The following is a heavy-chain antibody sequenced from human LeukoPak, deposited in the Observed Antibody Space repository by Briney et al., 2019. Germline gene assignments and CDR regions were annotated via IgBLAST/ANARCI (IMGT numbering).Heavy chain of an antibody. V-gene: IGHV1-2*02. CDR3: ARSYYDNVAEYFQH. CDR2: INPNSGGT. D-gene: IGHD3-22*01. CDR1: GYTFTGYY. Sequence: ASVKVSCKASGYTFTGYYMHWVRQAPGQGLEWMGWINPNSGGTNYAQKFQGRVTMTRDTSTSTVYMELSSLRSEDTAVYYCARSYYDNVAEYFQHWGQGTLVTVSS. J-gene: IGHJ1*01.